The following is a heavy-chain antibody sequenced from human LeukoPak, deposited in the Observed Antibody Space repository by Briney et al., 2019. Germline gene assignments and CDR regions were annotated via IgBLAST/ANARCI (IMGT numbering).Heavy chain of an antibody. J-gene: IGHJ4*01. CDR1: ESAIGTIA. Sequence: GGSRNPSVAASESAIGTIAMAWVPKPPGKGFGWIPSLSSGRSPSYSDSLEGRLTMSSDNARNTLYLQMDNLRGEDTAMYYCARQLGYCAAGTCYFDSWGHGTQVTVSS. CDR2: LSSGRSP. D-gene: IGHD2-8*02. V-gene: IGHV3-48*03. CDR3: ARQLGYCAAGTCYFDS.